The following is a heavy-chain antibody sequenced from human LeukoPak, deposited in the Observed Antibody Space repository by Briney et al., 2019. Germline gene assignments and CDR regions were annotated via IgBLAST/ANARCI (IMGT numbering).Heavy chain of an antibody. CDR2: IYPGDSDT. CDR3: PRAEALGELSCSPVYYFDY. J-gene: IGHJ4*02. V-gene: IGHV5-51*01. Sequence: GESLKISCKGSGYSFTSYWIGFVRQMPGKGLEWMGIIYPGDSDTRYSPSFQGQVTISADKSITTAYLQWSSLKASDTAMYYSPRAEALGELSCSPVYYFDYWGQGTLVTVSS. CDR1: GYSFTSYW. D-gene: IGHD3-16*02.